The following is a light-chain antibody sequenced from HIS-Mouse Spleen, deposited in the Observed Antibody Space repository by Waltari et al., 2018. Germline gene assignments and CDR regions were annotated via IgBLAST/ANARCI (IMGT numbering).Light chain of an antibody. CDR3: SSYTSSSFNVV. J-gene: IGLJ2*01. CDR1: SRDVGGYNS. CDR2: DVS. V-gene: IGLV2-14*03. Sequence: QSALTQPASVSGSPGQSITISCTGPSRDVGGYNSVSWYQQHPGKAPNLMIYDVSNRPSGVSNRFSGSKSGNTASLTISGLQAEDEADYYCSSYTSSSFNVVFGGGTKLTVL.